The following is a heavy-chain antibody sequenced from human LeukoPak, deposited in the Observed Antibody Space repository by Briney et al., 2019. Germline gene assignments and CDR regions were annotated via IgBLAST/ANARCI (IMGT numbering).Heavy chain of an antibody. V-gene: IGHV3-9*01. CDR3: ARDRNFFYYDSSGYPDY. J-gene: IGHJ4*02. D-gene: IGHD3-22*01. CDR2: INWNSGSI. CDR1: EFTFDDYA. Sequence: GRSLRLSCAASEFTFDDYAMHWVRQAPGKGLEWVSGINWNSGSIGYADSVKGRFTISRDNAKNSLYLQMNSLRAEDTALYYCARDRNFFYYDSSGYPDYWGQGTLVTVSS.